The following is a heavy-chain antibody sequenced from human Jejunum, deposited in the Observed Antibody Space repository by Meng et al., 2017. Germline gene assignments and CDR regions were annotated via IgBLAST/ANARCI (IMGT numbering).Heavy chain of an antibody. CDR1: GGSVSSGSYY. CDR2: IYYGGTT. J-gene: IGHJ4*02. Sequence: HVQLQESVPGLVRPSETLSLTCTVSGGSVSSGSYYWSWIRQPPGKGLEWIGYIYYGGTTNYNPSLKSRVTISADTSKNQFSLKLSSVTAADTAVYYCARGSRGYSYGWGQGTLVTVSS. CDR3: ARGSRGYSYG. D-gene: IGHD5-18*01. V-gene: IGHV4-61*01.